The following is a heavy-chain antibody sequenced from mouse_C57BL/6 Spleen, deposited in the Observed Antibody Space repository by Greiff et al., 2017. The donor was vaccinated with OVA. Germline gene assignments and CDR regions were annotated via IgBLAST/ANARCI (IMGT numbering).Heavy chain of an antibody. D-gene: IGHD1-1*01. V-gene: IGHV1-81*01. CDR1: GYTFTSYG. CDR3: ARESLTTVVARYFDV. J-gene: IGHJ1*03. CDR2: IYPRSGNT. Sequence: VQLKESGAELARPGASVKLSCKASGYTFTSYGISWVKQRPGQGLEWIGEIYPRSGNTYYNEKFKGKATLTADKSSSTAYMELRSLTSEDAAVYFCARESLTTVVARYFDVWGTGTTVTVSS.